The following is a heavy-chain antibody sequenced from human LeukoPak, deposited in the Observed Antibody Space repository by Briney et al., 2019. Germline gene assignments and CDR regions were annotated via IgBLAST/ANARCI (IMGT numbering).Heavy chain of an antibody. CDR3: GRINAADSD. J-gene: IGHJ4*02. CDR1: GFTFSTYW. CDR2: INSDGTAT. Sequence: GGSLSPSCAVSGFTFSTYWMHWVRQAPGKGLVWVSRINSDGTATHYADSVQGRFIISRDNAKNTLYLQMNSLRVEDTAVYYCGRINAADSDWGQGARFTVSS. D-gene: IGHD6-25*01. V-gene: IGHV3-74*01.